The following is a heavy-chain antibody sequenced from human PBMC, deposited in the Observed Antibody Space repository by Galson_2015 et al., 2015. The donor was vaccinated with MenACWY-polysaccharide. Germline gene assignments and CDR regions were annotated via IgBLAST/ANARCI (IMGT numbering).Heavy chain of an antibody. D-gene: IGHD6-25*01. J-gene: IGHJ1*01. CDR2: IHPVDSDT. CDR1: GYSFTNYW. V-gene: IGHV5-51*01. CDR3: ATHAADEYFQY. Sequence: QSGAEVKKPGESLKISCKGSGYSFTNYWIGWVRQMPGKGLERMGIIHPVDSDTRYSPSFQGQVTISADKSISTAYLQWSSLKASDTAMYYCATHAADEYFQYWGQGTLVTVSS.